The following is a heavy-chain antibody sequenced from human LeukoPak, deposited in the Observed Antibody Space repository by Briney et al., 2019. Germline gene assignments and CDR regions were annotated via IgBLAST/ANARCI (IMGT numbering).Heavy chain of an antibody. J-gene: IGHJ4*02. CDR3: ASLLTEYSSSSGDY. V-gene: IGHV4-39*01. Sequence: LSATLSLSCTVSGGSIRSSSYYCGWIRQPPGQGLAWIGSIYYSGSTYYNPSLKSRVTISVDTSKNQFSLKLSSVTAAATAVYYCASLLTEYSSSSGDYWGRGTLVTVSS. D-gene: IGHD6-6*01. CDR2: IYYSGST. CDR1: GGSIRSSSYY.